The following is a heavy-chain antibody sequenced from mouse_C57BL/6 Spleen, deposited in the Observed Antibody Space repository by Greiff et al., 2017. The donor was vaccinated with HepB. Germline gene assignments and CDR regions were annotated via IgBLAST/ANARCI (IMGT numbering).Heavy chain of an antibody. D-gene: IGHD2-3*01. CDR3: ARPRDGYWDYAMDY. J-gene: IGHJ4*01. V-gene: IGHV5-17*01. CDR1: GFTFSDYG. CDR2: ISSGSSTI. Sequence: EVKLMESGGGLVKPGGSLKLSCAASGFTFSDYGMHWVRQAPEKGLEWVAYISSGSSTIYYADTVKGRFTISRDNAKNTLFLQMTSLRSEDTAMYYCARPRDGYWDYAMDYWGQGTSVTVSS.